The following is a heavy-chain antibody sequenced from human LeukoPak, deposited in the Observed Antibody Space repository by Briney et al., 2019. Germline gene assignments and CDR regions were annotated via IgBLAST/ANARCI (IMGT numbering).Heavy chain of an antibody. J-gene: IGHJ4*02. CDR1: GFTFSSYA. Sequence: GGSLRLSCAASGFTFSSYAMSWVRQAPGKGLEWVSAISGSGGSTYYADSVKGRFTISRDNSKNTLYLQMNSLRGEDTAVYYCAKTFSSATHFDDWGQGTLVTVSS. CDR2: ISGSGGST. D-gene: IGHD6-19*01. V-gene: IGHV3-23*01. CDR3: AKTFSSATHFDD.